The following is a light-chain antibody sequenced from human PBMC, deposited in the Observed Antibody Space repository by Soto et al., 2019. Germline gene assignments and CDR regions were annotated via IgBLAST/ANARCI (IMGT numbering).Light chain of an antibody. V-gene: IGLV2-14*03. Sequence: QSALTQPASVSGSPGQSITISCTGTSSDIGGYNYVSWYQQLPGKVPKLIIYDVSNRPSGVSDRFSGSKSGYAASLTISGLQAEDEADYYCSSYTSTSTLYVFGTGTKLTVL. CDR1: SSDIGGYNY. J-gene: IGLJ1*01. CDR3: SSYTSTSTLYV. CDR2: DVS.